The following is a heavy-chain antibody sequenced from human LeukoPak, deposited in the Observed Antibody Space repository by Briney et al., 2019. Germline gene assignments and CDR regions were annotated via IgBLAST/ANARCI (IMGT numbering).Heavy chain of an antibody. J-gene: IGHJ1*01. V-gene: IGHV3-30*02. D-gene: IGHD3/OR15-3a*01. CDR2: IWYGGSNK. CDR3: AKGGRFLDPFQH. Sequence: GGSLRLSCAASGFTFSSYGMHWVRQAPGKGLEWVAVIWYGGSNKYYADSVKGRFTISRDNSKNTLYLQMNSLRAEDTAVYYCAKGGRFLDPFQHWGQGTLVTVSS. CDR1: GFTFSSYG.